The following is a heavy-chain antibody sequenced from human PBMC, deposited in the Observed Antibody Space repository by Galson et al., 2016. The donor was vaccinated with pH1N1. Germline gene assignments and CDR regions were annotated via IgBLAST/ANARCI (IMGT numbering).Heavy chain of an antibody. D-gene: IGHD4-17*01. J-gene: IGHJ2*01. Sequence: SLRLSCAASGFTFSSYAMTWVRQAPGKGLQWVSTISSSYGNIFYADSVRGRFTISRNNSKNTLYLQMNSRRAEDTALYYCARDHVYGDYFERFFDLWGRGTLVTVSS. CDR3: ARDHVYGDYFERFFDL. CDR1: GFTFSSYA. CDR2: ISSSYGNI. V-gene: IGHV3-23*01.